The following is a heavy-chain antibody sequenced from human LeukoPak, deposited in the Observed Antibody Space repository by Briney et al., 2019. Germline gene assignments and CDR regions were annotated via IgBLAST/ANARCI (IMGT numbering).Heavy chain of an antibody. J-gene: IGHJ4*02. V-gene: IGHV3-30*01. CDR1: GFTFSSYA. D-gene: IGHD1-7*01. CDR2: ISYDGSNK. CDR3: ARDLVGTTFNY. Sequence: PGRSLRLSCAASGFTFSSYAMHWVRQAPGKGLEWVAVISYDGSNKYYADSVKGRFTISRDNSKNTLYLQMNSLRAEDTAVYYCARDLVGTTFNYWGQGTLVTVSS.